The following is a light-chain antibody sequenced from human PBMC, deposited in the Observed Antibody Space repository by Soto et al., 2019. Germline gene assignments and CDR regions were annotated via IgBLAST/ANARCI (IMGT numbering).Light chain of an antibody. J-gene: IGKJ5*01. Sequence: ITLTQSLSSLSASVGDRDTITCRASQGISSALAWYQQKPGKAPKLLIYDASSLESGVPSRFSGSGSGTDFTLTISSLQPEDFATYYCQQFNNYLITFGQGTRLEI. CDR2: DAS. V-gene: IGKV1D-13*01. CDR1: QGISSA. CDR3: QQFNNYLIT.